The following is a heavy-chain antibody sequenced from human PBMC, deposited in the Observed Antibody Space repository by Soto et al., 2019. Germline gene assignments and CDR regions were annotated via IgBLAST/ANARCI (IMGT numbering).Heavy chain of an antibody. CDR2: INHSGIP. J-gene: IGHJ4*02. D-gene: IGHD6-25*01. CDR1: GRSFSGYQ. Sequence: QVQLQQWGAGLLKPSETLSLTCAVYGRSFSGYQWIWIRQPPGKGLEWIGEINHSGIPNYNSSLESRVTISIDPSKNQFSLKLSSVTAADTAVYYCARGWRAAFDYWGQGTLVTVLL. CDR3: ARGWRAAFDY. V-gene: IGHV4-34*01.